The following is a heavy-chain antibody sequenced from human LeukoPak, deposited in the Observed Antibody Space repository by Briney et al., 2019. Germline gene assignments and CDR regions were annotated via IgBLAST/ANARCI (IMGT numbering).Heavy chain of an antibody. V-gene: IGHV3-7*04. CDR2: IKQDGSER. Sequence: PGGSLRLSCSASGFTFSSYWMTWVRQAPGKGLEWVAIIKQDGSERFHVDSVKGRFTISRDNAEKSLYLQMNSLRAEDTAVYYCARDYMAGAIDYWGQGTVVTVSS. CDR1: GFTFSSYW. J-gene: IGHJ4*02. CDR3: ARDYMAGAIDY. D-gene: IGHD1-26*01.